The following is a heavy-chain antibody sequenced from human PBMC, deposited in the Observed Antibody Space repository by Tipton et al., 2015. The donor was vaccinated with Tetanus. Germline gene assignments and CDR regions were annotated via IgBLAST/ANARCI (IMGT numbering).Heavy chain of an antibody. CDR1: DGSSRNYY. D-gene: IGHD3-10*01. Sequence: TLSLTCSVSDGSSRNYYWSWIRQPPGKGLEWIGNIYSSGSANYNPPLRSRVTISVAVSKDRFSLKMISVTPADTAVYYCAGSQSWFAFDIWGQGTIVTVSS. CDR3: AGSQSWFAFDI. J-gene: IGHJ3*02. V-gene: IGHV4-59*07. CDR2: IYSSGSA.